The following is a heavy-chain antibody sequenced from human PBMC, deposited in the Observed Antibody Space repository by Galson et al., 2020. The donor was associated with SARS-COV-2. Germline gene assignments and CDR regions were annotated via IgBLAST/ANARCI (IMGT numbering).Heavy chain of an antibody. V-gene: IGHV3-15*01. Sequence: GGSLRLSCAASGFTFSNAWMSWVRQAPGKGLEWVGRIKSKTDGGTTDYAAPVKGRFTISRDDSKNTLYLQMNSLKTEDTAVYYCTTDVTEICPLGDCYPSDAFDIWGQGTMVTVSS. CDR1: GFTFSNAW. CDR3: TTDVTEICPLGDCYPSDAFDI. D-gene: IGHD2-21*02. CDR2: IKSKTDGGTT. J-gene: IGHJ3*02.